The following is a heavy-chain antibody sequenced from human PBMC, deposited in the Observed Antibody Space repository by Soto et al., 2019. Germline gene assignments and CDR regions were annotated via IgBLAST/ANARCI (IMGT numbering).Heavy chain of an antibody. CDR1: GGTFSSYT. Sequence: ASVKVSCKASGGTFSSYTISWVRQAPGQGLEWMGRIIPILGIANYAQKFQGRVTITADKSTSTAYMELSSLRSEDTAVYYCARDFPPTVTTPYYFDYWGQGTLVTVSS. V-gene: IGHV1-69*04. J-gene: IGHJ4*02. D-gene: IGHD4-17*01. CDR3: ARDFPPTVTTPYYFDY. CDR2: IIPILGIA.